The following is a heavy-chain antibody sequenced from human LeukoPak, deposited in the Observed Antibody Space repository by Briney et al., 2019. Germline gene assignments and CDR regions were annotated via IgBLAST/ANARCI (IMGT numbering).Heavy chain of an antibody. D-gene: IGHD5-24*01. CDR1: GFTFDDYG. CDR3: ARDPHVEMATIGDY. Sequence: GGSLRLSCAASGFTFDDYGMSWVRQAPGKGLEWLSGINWNGGSSDYADSVKGRFTISRDNAKNSLYLQMNSLRAEDTALYYCARDPHVEMATIGDYWGQGTLVTVSS. CDR2: INWNGGSS. J-gene: IGHJ4*02. V-gene: IGHV3-20*04.